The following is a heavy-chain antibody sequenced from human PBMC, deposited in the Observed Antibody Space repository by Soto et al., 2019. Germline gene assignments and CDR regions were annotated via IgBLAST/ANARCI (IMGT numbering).Heavy chain of an antibody. V-gene: IGHV1-3*01. J-gene: IGHJ3*02. CDR1: GYTFTSYA. Sequence: ASVKVSCKASGYTFTSYAMHWVRQAPGQRLEWMGWINAGNGNTKYSQKFQGRVTITRDTSASTAYMELSSLRSEDTAMYYCARETEGDAFDIWGQGTMVTVSS. CDR2: INAGNGNT. CDR3: ARETEGDAFDI.